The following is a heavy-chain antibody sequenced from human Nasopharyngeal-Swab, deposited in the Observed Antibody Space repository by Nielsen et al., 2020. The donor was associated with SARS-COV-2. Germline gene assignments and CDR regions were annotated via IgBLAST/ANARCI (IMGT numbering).Heavy chain of an antibody. CDR3: ARDRRGRYYDSSGYYFPFDY. Sequence: ASVTVSCKASGYTFTSYGISWVRQAPGQGLEWMGWISAYNGNTNYAQKLQGRVTMTTDTSTSTAYMELRSLRSDDTAVYYCARDRRGRYYDSSGYYFPFDYWGQGTLVTVSS. J-gene: IGHJ4*02. V-gene: IGHV1-18*01. CDR1: GYTFTSYG. CDR2: ISAYNGNT. D-gene: IGHD3-22*01.